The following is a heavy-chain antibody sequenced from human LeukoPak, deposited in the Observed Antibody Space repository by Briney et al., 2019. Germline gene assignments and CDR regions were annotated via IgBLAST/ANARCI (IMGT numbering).Heavy chain of an antibody. V-gene: IGHV1-8*01. Sequence: GASVKVSCKASGYTFTSYDINWVRQATGQGLEWMGWMNPNSGNTGYAQKFQGGVTMTRNTSISTAYMELSSLRSEDTAVYYCARGFDYSNYFDPWGQGTLVTVSS. J-gene: IGHJ5*02. CDR1: GYTFTSYD. CDR3: ARGFDYSNYFDP. CDR2: MNPNSGNT. D-gene: IGHD4-11*01.